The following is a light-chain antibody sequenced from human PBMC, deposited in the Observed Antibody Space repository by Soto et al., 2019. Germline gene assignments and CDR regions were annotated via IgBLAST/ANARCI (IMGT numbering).Light chain of an antibody. CDR3: QQLNSYLFA. CDR2: AAS. V-gene: IGKV1-9*01. J-gene: IGKJ3*01. CDR1: QDVSRY. Sequence: DIQLTQSPSFLSASVGDRVTITCRASQDVSRYLAWYQQKPGKAPNLLIYAASTLRSGVPSSFSSSGAETEFTLTISSWQREDFATYYRQQLNSYLFAFGPGTKVDIK.